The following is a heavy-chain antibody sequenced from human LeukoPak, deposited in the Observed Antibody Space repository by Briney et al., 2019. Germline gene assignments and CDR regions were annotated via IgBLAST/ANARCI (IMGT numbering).Heavy chain of an antibody. D-gene: IGHD3-10*02. V-gene: IGHV1-18*01. CDR1: GYTFTSYG. CDR2: ISAYNGNT. J-gene: IGHJ6*02. Sequence: ASVKVSCKASGYTFTSYGISWVRQAPGQGLEWMGWISAYNGNTNYAQKLQGRVTMTTDTSTSTAYMELRSLRSDDTAVYYCARVSPYMVGELYLGYYYYGMDVWGQGTTVTVSS. CDR3: ARVSPYMVGELYLGYYYYGMDV.